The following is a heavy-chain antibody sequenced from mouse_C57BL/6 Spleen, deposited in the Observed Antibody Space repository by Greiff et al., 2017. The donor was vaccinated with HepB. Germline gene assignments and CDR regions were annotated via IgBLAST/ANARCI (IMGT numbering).Heavy chain of an antibody. V-gene: IGHV1-74*01. CDR2: IHPSDSDT. D-gene: IGHD3-2*02. CDR1: GYTFTSYW. Sequence: QVQLQQPGAELVKPGASVKVSCKASGYTFTSYWMHWVKQRPGQGLEWIGRIHPSDSDTNYNQKFKGKATLTVDKSSSTAYMQLSSLTSEDSAVYYCAIAKAQARFAYWGQGTLVTVSA. CDR3: AIAKAQARFAY. J-gene: IGHJ3*01.